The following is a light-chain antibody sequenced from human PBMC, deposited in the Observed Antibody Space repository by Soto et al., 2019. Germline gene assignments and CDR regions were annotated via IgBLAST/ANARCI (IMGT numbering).Light chain of an antibody. CDR1: QSVSSK. Sequence: EIVMTQSPATLSVSPGERATLSCRASQSVSSKLAWYQQKSGQAPRLLIYGASTRATGIPARFSGSGSGTGFTLTISSLQSEDFAVYYCQQYNNWPRTFGQGTKVDIK. J-gene: IGKJ1*01. CDR3: QQYNNWPRT. CDR2: GAS. V-gene: IGKV3-15*01.